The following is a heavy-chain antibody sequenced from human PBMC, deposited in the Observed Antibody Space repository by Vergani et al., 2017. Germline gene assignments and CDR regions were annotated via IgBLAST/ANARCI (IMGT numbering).Heavy chain of an antibody. D-gene: IGHD2-2*01. Sequence: EVQLVESGGGLVQPGGSLKLSCAASGFTFSGSAMHWVRQASGKGLEWVGRIRSKANSYSTAYAASVKGRFTISRDDSKNTAYLQLNSLKTEDTAVYYFTRPSIYHDYWRQGTLVTVSS. CDR3: TRPSIYHDY. CDR1: GFTFSGSA. CDR2: IRSKANSYST. V-gene: IGHV3-73*01. J-gene: IGHJ4*02.